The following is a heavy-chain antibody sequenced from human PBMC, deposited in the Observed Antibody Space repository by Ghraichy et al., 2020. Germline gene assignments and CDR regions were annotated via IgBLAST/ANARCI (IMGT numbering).Heavy chain of an antibody. Sequence: GSLRLSCAASGFSFSSYAMSWVRQAPGKGLEWVSVISASSTVTYYADSMKGRFTISRDNSKNTLFLQMNSLRAEDTAVYYCAKDSKRFDYWGQGTLVTVSS. CDR3: AKDSKRFDY. J-gene: IGHJ4*02. CDR2: ISASSTVT. V-gene: IGHV3-23*01. CDR1: GFSFSSYA.